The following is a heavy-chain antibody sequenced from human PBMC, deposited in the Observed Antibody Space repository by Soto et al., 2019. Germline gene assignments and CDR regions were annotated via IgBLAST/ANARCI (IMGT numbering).Heavy chain of an antibody. CDR2: INHSGST. CDR1: GGSFSGYY. D-gene: IGHD3-3*01. J-gene: IGHJ6*03. CDR3: ARSGSYDFWSGYHYYYYYMDV. V-gene: IGHV4-34*01. Sequence: SETLSLTCAVYGGSFSGYYWSWIRQPPGKGLEWIGEINHSGSTNYNPSLKSRVTISVDTSKNQFSLKLSSVTAADTAVYYCARSGSYDFWSGYHYYYYYMDVWGKGTTVTVSS.